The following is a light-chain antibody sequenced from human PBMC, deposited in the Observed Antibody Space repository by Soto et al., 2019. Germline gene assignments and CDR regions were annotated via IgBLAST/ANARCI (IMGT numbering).Light chain of an antibody. J-gene: IGKJ2*01. CDR3: HQYCNTPYT. Sequence: DIVMTQSPDSLAVSLGERATINCKSSQSVSYTSNSKNLLAWYQQKPGQPPKLLIYWVSTRESGVPDRFSGSGSGTDFTLTISSLQAEDVAVYYCHQYCNTPYTFGQGTKLEIK. V-gene: IGKV4-1*01. CDR1: QSVSYTSNSKNL. CDR2: WVS.